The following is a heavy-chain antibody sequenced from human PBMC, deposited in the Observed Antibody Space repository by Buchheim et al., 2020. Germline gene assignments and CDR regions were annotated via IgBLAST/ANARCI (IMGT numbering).Heavy chain of an antibody. D-gene: IGHD2-2*01. CDR3: AKDRAPRYSSTSCCYGMDV. V-gene: IGHV3-23*01. CDR2: ISGSGGST. Sequence: EVQPLESGGGLVQPGGSLRLSCAASGFTFSSYAMSWVRQAPGKGLEWVSAISGSGGSTYYADSVKGRFTISRDNSKNTLYLQMNSLRAEDTAVYYCAKDRAPRYSSTSCCYGMDVWGQGTT. CDR1: GFTFSSYA. J-gene: IGHJ6*02.